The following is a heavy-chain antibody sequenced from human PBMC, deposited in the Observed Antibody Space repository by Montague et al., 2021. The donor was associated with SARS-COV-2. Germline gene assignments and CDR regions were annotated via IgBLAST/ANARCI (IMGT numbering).Heavy chain of an antibody. CDR1: GFTFSFYS. D-gene: IGHD1-26*01. CDR2: ITSGSTYI. Sequence: SLRLSCAASGFTFSFYSMNWVRQAPGKGLEWVSSITSGSTYIYYADSVRGRFTISRDNAKNSLYLQMNSLRAKDTAVYYCARAYSGSYLSAFDIWGQGTMVTVSS. J-gene: IGHJ3*02. CDR3: ARAYSGSYLSAFDI. V-gene: IGHV3-21*01.